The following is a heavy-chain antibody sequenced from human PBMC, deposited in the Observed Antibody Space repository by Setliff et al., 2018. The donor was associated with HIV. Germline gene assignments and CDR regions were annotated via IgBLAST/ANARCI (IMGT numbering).Heavy chain of an antibody. V-gene: IGHV4-38-2*01. CDR2: IHDSGRT. CDR3: AGGRRSGGWYVYH. CDR1: GYSLTSGYY. Sequence: SETLSLTCGVSGYSLTSGYYWGWIRQPPGKGLEWIGSIHDSGRTYYNPSLKSRVTISVDPSKNQFSLKLCSVTAADTAVYYCAGGRRSGGWYVYHWGQGTLVTVSS. D-gene: IGHD6-19*01. J-gene: IGHJ4*02.